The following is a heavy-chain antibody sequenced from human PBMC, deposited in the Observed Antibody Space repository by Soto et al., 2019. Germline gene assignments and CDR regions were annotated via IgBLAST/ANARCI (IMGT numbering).Heavy chain of an antibody. V-gene: IGHV4-31*03. CDR3: ARRQEDDYVWGSNRPFDY. CDR1: GGSISSGGYY. Sequence: SETLSLTCTVSGGSISSGGYYWSWIRQHPGKGLEWIGYIYYSGSTYYNPSLKSRVTISVDTSKNQFSLKLSSVTAADTAVYYCARRQEDDYVWGSNRPFDYWGQGTLVTSPQ. D-gene: IGHD3-16*01. CDR2: IYYSGST. J-gene: IGHJ4*02.